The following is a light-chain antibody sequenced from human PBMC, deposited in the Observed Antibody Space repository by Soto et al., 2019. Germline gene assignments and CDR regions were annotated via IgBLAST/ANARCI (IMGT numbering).Light chain of an antibody. Sequence: EIVMTQSPATLSVSPGERATLSCRASQSVSSNLAWYQQKPGQAPRLLIYGASTRATGIPARFSGSGSGTEFTLTISSLQPEDFTTYYCQQLSTYPQSSFGGGTKVDSK. CDR2: GAS. V-gene: IGKV3-15*01. J-gene: IGKJ4*01. CDR3: QQLSTYPQSS. CDR1: QSVSSN.